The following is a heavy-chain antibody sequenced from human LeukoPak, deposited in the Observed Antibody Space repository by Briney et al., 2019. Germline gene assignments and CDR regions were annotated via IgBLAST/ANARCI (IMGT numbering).Heavy chain of an antibody. CDR1: GYTFTGYY. Sequence: GASVKVSCKASGYTFTGYYMHWVRQAPGQGLEWMGWINPNSGGTNYAQKFQGRVTMTRDTSISTAYMELSRLRSDDTAVYYCARAITMVRGVINDAFDIWGQGTMVTVSS. CDR2: INPNSGGT. V-gene: IGHV1-2*02. CDR3: ARAITMVRGVINDAFDI. D-gene: IGHD3-10*01. J-gene: IGHJ3*02.